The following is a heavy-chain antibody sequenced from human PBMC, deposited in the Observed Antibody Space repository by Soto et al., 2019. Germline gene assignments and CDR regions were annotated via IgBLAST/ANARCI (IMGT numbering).Heavy chain of an antibody. D-gene: IGHD6-13*01. J-gene: IGHJ4*02. V-gene: IGHV3-74*01. CDR1: GFTFSSYW. CDR3: ARERGKAAAVHFDY. Sequence: EVQLVESGGGLVQPGGSLRLSCAASGFTFSSYWMHWVRQAPGKGLVWVSRINSDGSSTSYADSVKGRFTISRDNAKNTLYLQMNSLRAADTAVHYCARERGKAAAVHFDYWGQGTLVTVSS. CDR2: INSDGSST.